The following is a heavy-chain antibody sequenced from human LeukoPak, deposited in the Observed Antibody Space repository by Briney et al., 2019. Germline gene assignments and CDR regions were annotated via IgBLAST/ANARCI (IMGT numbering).Heavy chain of an antibody. V-gene: IGHV4-34*01. D-gene: IGHD5-18*01. CDR3: ARVTRGYSYGYHYFDY. CDR2: INHSGST. CDR1: GGSFSGYY. J-gene: IGHJ4*02. Sequence: SETLSLTCAVYGGSFSGYYWSWIRQPPGKGLEWIGEINHSGSTNYNPSLKSRVTISVDTSKNQFSLKLGSVTAADTAVYYCARVTRGYSYGYHYFDYWGQGTLVTVSS.